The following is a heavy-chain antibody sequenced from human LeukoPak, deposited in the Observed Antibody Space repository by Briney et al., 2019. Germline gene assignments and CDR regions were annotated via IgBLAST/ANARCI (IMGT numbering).Heavy chain of an antibody. CDR1: GGSISSYY. CDR3: AGYRDGYNASYYYYYGMDV. V-gene: IGHV4-59*01. D-gene: IGHD5-24*01. Sequence: PSETLSLTCTVSGGSISSYYWRWIRQPPGKGLEWVGYIYYSGSTNYNPSLKSRVTISVDTSKNQFSLKLSSVTAADTAVYYCAGYRDGYNASYYYYYGMDVWGQGTTVTVSS. CDR2: IYYSGST. J-gene: IGHJ6*02.